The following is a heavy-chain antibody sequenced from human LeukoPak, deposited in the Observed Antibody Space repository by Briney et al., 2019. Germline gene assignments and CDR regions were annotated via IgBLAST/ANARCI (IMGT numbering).Heavy chain of an antibody. CDR3: ATIPSGSYYGGDAFDI. J-gene: IGHJ3*02. V-gene: IGHV1-24*01. CDR2: FDPEDGET. D-gene: IGHD1-26*01. Sequence: ASVKVSCKVSGYTLTELSMHWVRQAPGKGLEWMGGFDPEDGETIYAQKFQGRATMTEDTSTDTAYMELSSLRSEDTAVYYCATIPSGSYYGGDAFDIWGQGTMVTVSS. CDR1: GYTLTELS.